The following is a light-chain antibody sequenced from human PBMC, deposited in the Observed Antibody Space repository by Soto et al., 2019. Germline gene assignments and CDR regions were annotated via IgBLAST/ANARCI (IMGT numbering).Light chain of an antibody. Sequence: DIVMTQSPVTLSVSPGDRATLSCRASQSVGHNLAWFQQKPGQAPRLLIYGASAGATGIPDRFSGSGFGTEFTLTISSLQSEDLALYYCQQYNNCPRTFGQGTKVEMK. CDR1: QSVGHN. CDR3: QQYNNCPRT. V-gene: IGKV3-15*01. CDR2: GAS. J-gene: IGKJ1*01.